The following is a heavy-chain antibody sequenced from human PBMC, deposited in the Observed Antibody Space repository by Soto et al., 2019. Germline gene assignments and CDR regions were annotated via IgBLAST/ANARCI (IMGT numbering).Heavy chain of an antibody. Sequence: LSCTASGFTFSSYGMHLVRLAPAKGPERVAVISYDGSNKYYADSVKGRFTISRDNSKNTLYLQMNSLRAEDTAVYYCAKDLLRGGYSYGPMGYYYYYYGMDVWGPVTMVTVSS. CDR3: AKDLLRGGYSYGPMGYYYYYYGMDV. CDR2: ISYDGSNK. D-gene: IGHD5-18*01. CDR1: GFTFSSYG. V-gene: IGHV3-30*18. J-gene: IGHJ6*02.